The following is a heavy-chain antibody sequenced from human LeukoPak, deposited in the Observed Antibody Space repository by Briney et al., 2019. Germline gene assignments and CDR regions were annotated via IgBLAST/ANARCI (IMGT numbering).Heavy chain of an antibody. D-gene: IGHD3-22*01. J-gene: IGHJ4*02. CDR3: ARVAYYSDRSAFAFFDY. CDR1: GGSISSSNW. V-gene: IGHV4-4*02. Sequence: PSETLSLTSAVSGGSISSSNWWSWVRQPPGKGLEWIGEIYHSGSTNYNPSLKSRVTISVDKSKNQFSLKLSSVTAADTAVYYCARVAYYSDRSAFAFFDYWGRGTLVTVSS. CDR2: IYHSGST.